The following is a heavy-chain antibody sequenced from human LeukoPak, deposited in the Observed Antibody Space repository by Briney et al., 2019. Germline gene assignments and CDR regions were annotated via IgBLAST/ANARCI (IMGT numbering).Heavy chain of an antibody. J-gene: IGHJ4*02. D-gene: IGHD3-9*01. CDR3: ARERSILTGYYEY. Sequence: SVKVSCKASGGTFSSYAISWVRQAPGQGLEWMGRIIPILGIANYAQKFQGRVTITADKSTSTAYMELSSLRSEDTAVYYCARERSILTGYYEYWGQGTLVTVSS. CDR2: IIPILGIA. CDR1: GGTFSSYA. V-gene: IGHV1-69*04.